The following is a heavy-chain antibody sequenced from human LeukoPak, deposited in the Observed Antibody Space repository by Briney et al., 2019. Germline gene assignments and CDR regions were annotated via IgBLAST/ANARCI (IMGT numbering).Heavy chain of an antibody. J-gene: IGHJ4*02. Sequence: GGSLRLSCAASGFTVSSNYMSWVRQAPGKGLEWVSVIYSGGSTYYADSVKGRFTISRDNSKNTLYLQMNSLRAEDTAVYYCARGSLPAKYYFDYWGQGTLVTVSS. V-gene: IGHV3-66*01. CDR2: IYSGGST. CDR3: ARGSLPAKYYFDY. CDR1: GFTVSSNY.